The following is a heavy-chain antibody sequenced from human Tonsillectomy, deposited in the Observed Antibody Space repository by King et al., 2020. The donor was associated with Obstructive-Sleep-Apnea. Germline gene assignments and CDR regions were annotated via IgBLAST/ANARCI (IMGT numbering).Heavy chain of an antibody. CDR1: GFTFSSYA. V-gene: IGHV3-23*04. D-gene: IGHD2-15*01. CDR2: ISGSGGST. Sequence: VQLVESGGGLVQPGGSLRLSCAASGFTFSSYAMSWVRQAPGKGLEWVSTISGSGGSTYYADSVKGRFHLSRDKSKNTLYLQMNSRRAGDTAVSYCATVGRVEDGRLFDYWGQGPLVTVSS. J-gene: IGHJ4*02. CDR3: ATVGRVEDGRLFDY.